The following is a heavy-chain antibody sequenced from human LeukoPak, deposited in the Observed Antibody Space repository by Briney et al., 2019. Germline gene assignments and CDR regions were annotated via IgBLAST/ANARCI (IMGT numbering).Heavy chain of an antibody. V-gene: IGHV3-48*03. CDR2: ISSSGSTI. CDR1: GFTFSSYE. J-gene: IGHJ6*04. D-gene: IGHD6-19*01. CDR3: ARTYSSGWYSDYGMDV. Sequence: GGSLRLSCAASGFTFSSYEMNWVRQAPGKGLEWVSYISSSGSTIYYADSVKGRLTISRDNAKNSLYLQMNSLRAEDTAVYYCARTYSSGWYSDYGMDVWGKGTTVTVSS.